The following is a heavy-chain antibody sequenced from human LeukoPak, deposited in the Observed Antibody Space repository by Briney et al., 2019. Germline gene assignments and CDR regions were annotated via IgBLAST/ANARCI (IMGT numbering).Heavy chain of an antibody. V-gene: IGHV4-39*01. CDR3: ASPTNKWYYYDSGTAYYYYMDV. D-gene: IGHD3-10*01. Sequence: SETLSLTCTVSGGSISSSSYYWGWIRQPPGKGLEWIGSIYYSGSTYYNPSLKSRVTISVDTSKNQFSLKLSSVTAADTAVYYCASPTNKWYYYDSGTAYYYYMDVWGKGTTVTVSS. CDR1: GGSISSSSYY. J-gene: IGHJ6*03. CDR2: IYYSGST.